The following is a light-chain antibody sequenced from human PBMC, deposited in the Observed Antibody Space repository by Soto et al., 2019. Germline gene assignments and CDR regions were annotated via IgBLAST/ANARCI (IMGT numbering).Light chain of an antibody. CDR3: QQYGSSPWS. Sequence: EIVLTQSPGNLSLSPGERATLSCRASQSVSSSYLAWYQQKPGQAPRLLIYGASSRATGIPDRFSGSGSGTDCTLTISRLEPEEFAVYYCQQYGSSPWSFGQGTKVEIK. V-gene: IGKV3-20*01. J-gene: IGKJ1*01. CDR1: QSVSSSY. CDR2: GAS.